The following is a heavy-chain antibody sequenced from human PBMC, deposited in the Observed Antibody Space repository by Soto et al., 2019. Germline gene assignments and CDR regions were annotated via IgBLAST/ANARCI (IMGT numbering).Heavy chain of an antibody. J-gene: IGHJ4*02. CDR1: GFTLGPYA. CDR2: IGSDGGGT. V-gene: IGHV3-64D*06. D-gene: IGHD3-22*01. Sequence: GGSLRLSCSASGFTLGPYAMRWVCLAPAQGLEYVSAIGSDGGGTYYADSVKGRFTISRDNSKNTLYLQMRSLRPEDTAIYHCVKPPGYYYDSSTYYTVWGQGTLVTVSS. CDR3: VKPPGYYYDSSTYYTV.